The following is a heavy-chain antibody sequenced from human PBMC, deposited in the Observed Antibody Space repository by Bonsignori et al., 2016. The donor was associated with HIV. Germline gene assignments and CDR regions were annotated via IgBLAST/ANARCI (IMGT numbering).Heavy chain of an antibody. J-gene: IGHJ3*02. D-gene: IGHD3-9*01. CDR3: ARLDGIYFDTLTRYSYAGLDT. CDR2: IYPGDSDT. Sequence: GESLKISCQAFGYSFTNSWIDWVRQMPGKGLEWMGSIYPGDSDTRYSPFFEGQVTISADKSTNTAYLQWSSLKASDSAIYFCARLDGIYFDTLTRYSYAGLDTWGQGTMVTVSS. V-gene: IGHV5-51*01. CDR1: GYSFTNSW.